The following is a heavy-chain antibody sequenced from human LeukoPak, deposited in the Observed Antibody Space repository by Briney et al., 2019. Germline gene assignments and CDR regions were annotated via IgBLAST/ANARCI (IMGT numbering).Heavy chain of an antibody. D-gene: IGHD1-1*01. CDR2: INDSGRT. J-gene: IGHJ4*02. V-gene: IGHV4-34*01. CDR3: ARGLDLEGLDY. Sequence: KTSETLSLTCAVYGGSFSDYNWSWLRQSPERGLEWIGEINDSGRTHYNPSLKSRVTISVDTAKYKFSLSLSSLAAADTAVYYCARGLDLEGLDYWGQGTLVTVSS. CDR1: GGSFSDYN.